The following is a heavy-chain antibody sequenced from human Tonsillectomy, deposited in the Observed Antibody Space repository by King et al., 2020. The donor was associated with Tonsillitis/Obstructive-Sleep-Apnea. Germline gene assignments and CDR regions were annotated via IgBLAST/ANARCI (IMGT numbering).Heavy chain of an antibody. Sequence: EVQLVESGGGLLRPGGSLRLSCVASGFTVDEYGLSWVRQAPGQGLEWVSGINWNGINTGYADSVTGRFTISRDNANNSLYLQINNLRAEDTALYYCARGGELGSAFDVWGQGTLVTVSS. CDR1: GFTVDEYG. CDR3: ARGGELGSAFDV. CDR2: INWNGINT. D-gene: IGHD3-10*01. J-gene: IGHJ3*01. V-gene: IGHV3-20*04.